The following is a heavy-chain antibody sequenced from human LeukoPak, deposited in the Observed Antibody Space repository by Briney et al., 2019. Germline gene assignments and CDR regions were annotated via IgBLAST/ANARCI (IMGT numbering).Heavy chain of an antibody. CDR3: AKDIEGYGEYTYNMDV. CDR2: ISWNSKNI. Sequence: GGSLRLSCVASGFTFRDYAMHWVRQAPGKGLEWVSGISWNSKNIGYADSVKGRFIISRDNAKNSMYLQMNSLRLEDTALYYCAKDIEGYGEYTYNMDVWGKGTTVTVSS. J-gene: IGHJ6*03. CDR1: GFTFRDYA. V-gene: IGHV3-9*01. D-gene: IGHD2/OR15-2a*01.